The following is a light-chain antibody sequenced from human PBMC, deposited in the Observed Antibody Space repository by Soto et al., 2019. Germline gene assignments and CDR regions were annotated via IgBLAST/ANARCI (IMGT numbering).Light chain of an antibody. CDR3: QQANSFPLT. V-gene: IGKV1-33*01. J-gene: IGKJ4*01. CDR1: QDISNY. Sequence: DIHMTQSPSSLSASVGDIVTITFQASQDISNYLNWYQQKPGKAPKLLIYDASHLETGVPSRFSGSGSGTDFTFTISSLQPEDFATYYCQQANSFPLTFGGGTKVDIK. CDR2: DAS.